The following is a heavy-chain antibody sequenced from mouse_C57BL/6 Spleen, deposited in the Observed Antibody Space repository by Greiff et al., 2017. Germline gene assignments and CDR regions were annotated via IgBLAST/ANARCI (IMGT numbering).Heavy chain of an antibody. CDR3: ARGVYYGSLDY. J-gene: IGHJ2*01. Sequence: VQLKQSGPGLVQPSQSLSITCTVSGFSLTSYGVHWVRQSPGKGLEWLGVIWSGGSTDYNAAFISRLSISKDNSKSQVFFKMNSLQADDTAIYYCARGVYYGSLDYWGQGTTLTVSS. D-gene: IGHD1-1*01. V-gene: IGHV2-2*01. CDR1: GFSLTSYG. CDR2: IWSGGST.